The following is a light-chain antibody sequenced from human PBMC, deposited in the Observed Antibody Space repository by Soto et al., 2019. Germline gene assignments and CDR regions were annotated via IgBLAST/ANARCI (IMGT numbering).Light chain of an antibody. CDR3: QQLRMYPST. J-gene: IGKJ4*01. Sequence: IQMTQTPSSLSASVGDRVTITCRASQDIAIYLAWYQQKPGEAPKLLIYAASTLYGGVPSRFSGSGSGTDFALTITSLQAEDFATYYCQQLRMYPSTFGGGSMV. CDR1: QDIAIY. CDR2: AAS. V-gene: IGKV1-9*01.